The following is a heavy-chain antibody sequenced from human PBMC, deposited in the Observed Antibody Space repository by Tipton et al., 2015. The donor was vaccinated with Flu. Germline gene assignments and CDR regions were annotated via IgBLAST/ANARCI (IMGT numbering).Heavy chain of an antibody. D-gene: IGHD3-22*01. CDR1: GGSISSYY. Sequence: TLSLTCIVSGGSISSYYWSWIRQPPGKGLEWIGYIYYSGSTNYNPSLKSRVTISVDTSKNQFSLKLSSVTAADTAVYYCARVDSSGYYPGHWGQGTLVTVSS. V-gene: IGHV4-59*01. J-gene: IGHJ4*02. CDR3: ARVDSSGYYPGH. CDR2: IYYSGST.